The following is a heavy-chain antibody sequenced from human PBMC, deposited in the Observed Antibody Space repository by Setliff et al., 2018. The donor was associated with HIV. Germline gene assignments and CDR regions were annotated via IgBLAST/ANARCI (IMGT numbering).Heavy chain of an antibody. CDR2: VYYSGNT. V-gene: IGHV4-39*01. J-gene: IGHJ5*02. CDR3: ARHPAAAAGTVS. CDR1: GGPIGSGAYY. Sequence: SETLSLTCSVSGGPIGSGAYYWSWFRQHPGKGLEWIGAVYYSGNTYYNPSLKSRVTISVDTSKNQFSLNLTSVSAADTALYYCARHPAAAAGTVSWGQGILVTVSS. D-gene: IGHD6-13*01.